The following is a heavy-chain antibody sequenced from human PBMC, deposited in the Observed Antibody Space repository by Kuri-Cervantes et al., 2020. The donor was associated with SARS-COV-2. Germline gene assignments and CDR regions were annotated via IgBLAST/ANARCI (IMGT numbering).Heavy chain of an antibody. V-gene: IGHV3-7*05. Sequence: LSLTCAASGFNFSRTDMHWVRQAPGKGLEWVANIKQDGSEKYYVDSVKGRFTISRDNAKNSLYLQMNSLRAEDAAVYYCARDRHLAVAGHFDYWGQGTLVTVSS. J-gene: IGHJ4*02. CDR2: IKQDGSEK. D-gene: IGHD6-19*01. CDR1: GFNFSRTD. CDR3: ARDRHLAVAGHFDY.